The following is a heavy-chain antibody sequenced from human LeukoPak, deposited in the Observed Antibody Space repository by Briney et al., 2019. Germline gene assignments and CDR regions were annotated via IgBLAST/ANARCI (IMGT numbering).Heavy chain of an antibody. Sequence: GASVKVSCKASGYTFTSYGISWVRQAPGQGLEWMGWISAYNGNTNYAQKLQGRVTMTTDTSTSTAYMELRSLRSDDTAVYYCARDPLYYGSGSYYNELSWFDPWGQGTLVTVSS. CDR2: ISAYNGNT. J-gene: IGHJ5*02. CDR3: ARDPLYYGSGSYYNELSWFDP. CDR1: GYTFTSYG. V-gene: IGHV1-18*01. D-gene: IGHD3-10*01.